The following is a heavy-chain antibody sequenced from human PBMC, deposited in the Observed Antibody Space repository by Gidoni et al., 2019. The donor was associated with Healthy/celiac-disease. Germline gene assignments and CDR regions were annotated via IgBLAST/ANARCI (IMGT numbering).Heavy chain of an antibody. Sequence: QVQLVQAGAEGQKPGASVKVSSKDSGYSLTELSMHWVRQAPGKGLEWMGGFDPEDGETIYAQKFQGRVTMTEDTSTDTAYMELSSLRSEDTAVYYCATSGYSYAWDGMDVWGQGTTVTVSS. J-gene: IGHJ6*02. CDR1: GYSLTELS. D-gene: IGHD5-18*01. CDR3: ATSGYSYAWDGMDV. CDR2: FDPEDGET. V-gene: IGHV1-24*01.